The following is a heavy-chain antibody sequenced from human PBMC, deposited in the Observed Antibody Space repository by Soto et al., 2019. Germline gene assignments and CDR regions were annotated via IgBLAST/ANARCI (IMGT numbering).Heavy chain of an antibody. D-gene: IGHD3-10*01. V-gene: IGHV3-30*18. Sequence: QVQLVEAWGGVVQPGRSLRLSWAASGFTFSSYGMHWVRQAPGKGLEGVAVISYDGSNKYYADSVKGRFTISRDNSKNTLYLQMNSLRAEDTAVYYCAKDQLRGVRGVITYYYGMDVWGQGTTVTVSS. CDR3: AKDQLRGVRGVITYYYGMDV. CDR2: ISYDGSNK. J-gene: IGHJ6*02. CDR1: GFTFSSYG.